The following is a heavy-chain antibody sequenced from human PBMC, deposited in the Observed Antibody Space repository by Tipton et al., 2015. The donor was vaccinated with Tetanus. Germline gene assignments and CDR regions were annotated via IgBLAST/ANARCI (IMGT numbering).Heavy chain of an antibody. CDR2: IYSSGDT. J-gene: IGHJ4*02. CDR1: SVSIADNTNY. D-gene: IGHD3-3*01. Sequence: TLSLTCTVSSVSIADNTNYWGWIRQPPGKGLEWIGSIYSSGDTYSNPSLKSRVTMSVDTSRNQFSLRLSSVTAADTAEYYCARHNSGYFTFFASWGQGILVTVSS. CDR3: ARHNSGYFTFFAS. V-gene: IGHV4-39*01.